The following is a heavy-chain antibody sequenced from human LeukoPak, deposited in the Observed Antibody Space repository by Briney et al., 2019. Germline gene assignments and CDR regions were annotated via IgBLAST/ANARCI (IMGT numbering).Heavy chain of an antibody. CDR2: MNPNSGNT. J-gene: IGHJ4*02. D-gene: IGHD4-23*01. Sequence: ASVKVSCKASGYTFTSYDINWVRQATGQGLEWMGWMNPNSGNTGYAQKFQGRVTMTRNTSISTAYMELSSLRSEDTAVYYCALSTVVTPFVPGYWGQGTLVTVSS. CDR3: ALSTVVTPFVPGY. V-gene: IGHV1-8*01. CDR1: GYTFTSYD.